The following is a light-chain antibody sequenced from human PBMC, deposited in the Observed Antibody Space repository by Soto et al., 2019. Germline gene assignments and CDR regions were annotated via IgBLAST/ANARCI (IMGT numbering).Light chain of an antibody. Sequence: QSVLTQPASVSGSPGQSITISCTGTSDDIGYYNYVSWYQHHPGKAPKLIIYAVTNRPSGVSTRFSGSKSANTASLTISGLQADDEADYYCSSYTTIGSIVFGAGTKVTVL. CDR2: AVT. CDR1: SDDIGYYNY. CDR3: SSYTTIGSIV. J-gene: IGLJ1*01. V-gene: IGLV2-14*01.